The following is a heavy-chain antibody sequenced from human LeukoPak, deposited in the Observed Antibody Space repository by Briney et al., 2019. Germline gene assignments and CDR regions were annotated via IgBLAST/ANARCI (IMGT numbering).Heavy chain of an antibody. V-gene: IGHV3-23*01. J-gene: IGHJ6*03. Sequence: GGSLRLSCAASGITFSSHAMSWVRQAPGKGLEWVSLISGSGGHTYYGDSVKGRFTISRDTSTNRLYLQMNSLRPEDTAVYYCAKGGAATMRDGYNYYYYYMEVWGRGTTVTVSS. CDR2: ISGSGGHT. CDR1: GITFSSHA. CDR3: AKGGAATMRDGYNYYYYYMEV. D-gene: IGHD5-24*01.